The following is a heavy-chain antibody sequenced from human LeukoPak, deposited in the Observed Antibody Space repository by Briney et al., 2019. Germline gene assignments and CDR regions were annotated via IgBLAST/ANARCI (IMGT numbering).Heavy chain of an antibody. Sequence: SETLSLTCAVYGGSFSGYYWSWIRQPPGKGLEWIGEINHSGSTNYNPSLKSRVTISVDTSKNQFSLKLSSVTAADTAVYYCARGRDSSEKRNDYWGQGTLVPVSS. CDR3: ARGRDSSEKRNDY. CDR2: INHSGST. V-gene: IGHV4-34*01. J-gene: IGHJ4*02. CDR1: GGSFSGYY. D-gene: IGHD3-22*01.